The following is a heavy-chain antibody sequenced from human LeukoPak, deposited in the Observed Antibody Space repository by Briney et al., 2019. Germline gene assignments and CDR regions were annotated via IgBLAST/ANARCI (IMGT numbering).Heavy chain of an antibody. D-gene: IGHD4-23*01. CDR2: IIPIFGIA. Sequence: EASVKVSCKASGYTFTSYYMHWVRQAPGQGLEWMGRIIPIFGIANYAQKFQGRVTITADKSTSTAYMKLSSLRSEDTAVYYCARGTTVVEAYGMDVWGQGTTVTVSS. J-gene: IGHJ6*02. V-gene: IGHV1-69*04. CDR1: GYTFTSYY. CDR3: ARGTTVVEAYGMDV.